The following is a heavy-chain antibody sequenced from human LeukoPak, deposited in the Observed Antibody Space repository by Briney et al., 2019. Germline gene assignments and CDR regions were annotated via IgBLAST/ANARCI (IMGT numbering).Heavy chain of an antibody. J-gene: IGHJ4*02. CDR2: IYSGGST. CDR3: ARAGDHYYGSGSSDY. CDR1: GFTVSSNY. Sequence: GGSLRLSCAASGFTVSSNYISWVRQAPGKGLEWVSVIYSGGSTYYADSVKGRFTISRDNSKNTLYLQMNSLRAEDTAVYYCARAGDHYYGSGSSDYWGQGTLVTVSS. D-gene: IGHD3-10*01. V-gene: IGHV3-53*01.